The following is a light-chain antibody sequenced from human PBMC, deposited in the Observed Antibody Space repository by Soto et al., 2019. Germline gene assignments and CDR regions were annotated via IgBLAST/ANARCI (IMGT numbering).Light chain of an antibody. V-gene: IGLV2-14*01. CDR1: SSDIGGNKY. CDR2: DVT. Sequence: QSVLTQPASVSGSPGQSITISCVGTSSDIGGNKYVSWYQQHPGNAPKLMIFDVTNRPSGVSNRFSGSKSGNTASLTISGTQAEDEADYYCSSYSSGAVSYVFGTGTKGTV. J-gene: IGLJ1*01. CDR3: SSYSSGAVSYV.